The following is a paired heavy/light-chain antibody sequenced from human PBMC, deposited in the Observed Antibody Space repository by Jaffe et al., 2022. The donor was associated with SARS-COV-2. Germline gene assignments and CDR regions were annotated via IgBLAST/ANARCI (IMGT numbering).Light chain of an antibody. CDR2: AAS. V-gene: IGKV1-16*02. Sequence: DIQMTQSPSSLSASVGDRVTITCRASQRIDNYLAWFQQKPGKAPKSLIFAASSLHSGVPSNFSGSGYGTDFTLTINSLQPDDFATYYCQQSHSYPFSFGPGTKVDV. J-gene: IGKJ3*01. CDR3: QQSHSYPFS. CDR1: QRIDNY.
Heavy chain of an antibody. Sequence: EVQLVESGGALVQPGGSLRLSCAGSGFTFSSYAMSWVRQAPGKGLEWVSVISGGGYSPQYADSVKGRFTISRDNSKNTLYLQMNSLRAEDTAVYYCGRMHYMDVWGKGTTVTVSS. V-gene: IGHV3-23*04. CDR1: GFTFSSYA. CDR2: ISGGGYSP. J-gene: IGHJ6*03. CDR3: GRMHYMDV.